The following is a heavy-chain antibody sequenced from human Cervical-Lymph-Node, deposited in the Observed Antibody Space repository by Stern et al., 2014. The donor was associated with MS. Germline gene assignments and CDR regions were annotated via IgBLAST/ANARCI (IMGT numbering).Heavy chain of an antibody. Sequence: EVQLVESGGDLVQPGGSLRLYFAASGFIFSNYWMQWVRQAPGKGLVWVSHINSDGSSTTYADSVKGRFTTSRDNAKNTLYLQMDDLRAEDTAVYFCVRDNYGTDYWGQGTLVTVSS. CDR2: INSDGSST. D-gene: IGHD3-16*01. V-gene: IGHV3-74*03. CDR1: GFIFSNYW. CDR3: VRDNYGTDY. J-gene: IGHJ4*02.